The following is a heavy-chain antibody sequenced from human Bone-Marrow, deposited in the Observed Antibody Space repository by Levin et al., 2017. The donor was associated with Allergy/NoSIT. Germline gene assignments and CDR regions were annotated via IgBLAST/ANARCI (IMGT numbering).Heavy chain of an antibody. J-gene: IGHJ4*02. CDR2: ISSSSSYT. V-gene: IGHV3-11*06. Sequence: GGSLRLSCAASGFTFSDYYMSWIRQAPGKGLEWVSYISSSSSYTNYADSVKGRFTISRDNAKNSLYLQMNSLRAEDTAVYYCARTAASYYDFWSGYRYWGQGTLVTVSS. D-gene: IGHD3-3*01. CDR3: ARTAASYYDFWSGYRY. CDR1: GFTFSDYY.